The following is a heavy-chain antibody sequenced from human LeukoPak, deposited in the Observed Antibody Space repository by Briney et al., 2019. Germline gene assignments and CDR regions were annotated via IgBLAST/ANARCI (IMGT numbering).Heavy chain of an antibody. J-gene: IGHJ4*02. CDR3: ARAIAAAGDF. D-gene: IGHD6-13*01. CDR1: GYTFTGYY. V-gene: IGHV1-2*06. Sequence: GASVKVSCKASGYTFTGYYMHWVRQAPGQGLEWMGRINPNSGGTNSAQKFQGRVTMTRDTSINTAYMELNGLRSDDTAVYYCARAIAAAGDFWGQGTLVTVSS. CDR2: INPNSGGT.